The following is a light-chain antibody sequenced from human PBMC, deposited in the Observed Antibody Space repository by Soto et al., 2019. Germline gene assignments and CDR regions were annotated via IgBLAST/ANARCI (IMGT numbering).Light chain of an antibody. CDR3: QQLRRYPST. CDR2: AAS. V-gene: IGKV1-9*01. CDR1: QDIAIY. J-gene: IGKJ4*01. Sequence: IQLTQSPSSLSASVGDRVTITCRASQDIAIYLAWYQQKPGEAPKLLIYAASTLYGGVPSRFSGSGSGTDFALTITSLQAEDVATYCCQQLRRYPSTFGGGTKVEIK.